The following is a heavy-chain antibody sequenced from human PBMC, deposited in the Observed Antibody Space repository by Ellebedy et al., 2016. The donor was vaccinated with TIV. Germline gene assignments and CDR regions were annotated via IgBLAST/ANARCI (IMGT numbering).Heavy chain of an antibody. Sequence: ASVKVSXXASGYTFTSYDINWVRQATGQGLEWMGWMNPNSGNTGYAQKFQGRVTMTRNTSISTAYMELSSLRSEDTAVYYCARAAKITMVRGVIFGYWGQGTLVTVSS. CDR1: GYTFTSYD. CDR2: MNPNSGNT. J-gene: IGHJ4*02. CDR3: ARAAKITMVRGVIFGY. D-gene: IGHD3-10*01. V-gene: IGHV1-8*01.